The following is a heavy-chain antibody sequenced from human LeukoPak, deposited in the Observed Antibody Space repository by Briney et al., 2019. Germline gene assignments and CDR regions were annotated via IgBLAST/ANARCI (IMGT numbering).Heavy chain of an antibody. CDR1: KFTFSDYA. J-gene: IGHJ6*02. CDR2: ISYDGSNK. Sequence: PGGSLRLSCAGSKFTFSDYAMHWVRQAPGKGLEWVAVISYDGSNKYYADSVKGRFTISRDNSKNTLYLQMNSLRAEDTAVYYCALGDSNYGYYGMDVWGQGTTVTVSS. CDR3: ALGDSNYGYYGMDV. V-gene: IGHV3-30-3*01. D-gene: IGHD4-4*01.